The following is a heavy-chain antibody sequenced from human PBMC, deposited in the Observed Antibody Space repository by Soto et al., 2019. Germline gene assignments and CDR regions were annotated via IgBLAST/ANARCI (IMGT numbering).Heavy chain of an antibody. CDR1: GYAFTSYG. V-gene: IGHV1-18*01. D-gene: IGHD3-9*01. CDR3: ARDLFLYYDILTGYFPPFDP. J-gene: IGHJ5*02. CDR2: FSAYNGNT. Sequence: ASVKVSCKASGYAFTSYGISWVRQAPGQGLEWMGWFSAYNGNTNYAQKLQGRVTMTTDTSTSTAYMELRSLRSDDTAVYYCARDLFLYYDILTGYFPPFDPWGQGTLVTVSS.